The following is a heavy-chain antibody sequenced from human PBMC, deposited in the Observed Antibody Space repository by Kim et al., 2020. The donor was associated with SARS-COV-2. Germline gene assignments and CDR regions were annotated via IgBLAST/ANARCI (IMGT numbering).Heavy chain of an antibody. CDR3: ARDTYYYGSGRLIGWFDP. V-gene: IGHV3-48*02. Sequence: KGRFTISRDNAKNSLYLQMNSLRDEDTAVYYCARDTYYYGSGRLIGWFDPWGQGTLVTVSS. J-gene: IGHJ5*02. D-gene: IGHD3-10*01.